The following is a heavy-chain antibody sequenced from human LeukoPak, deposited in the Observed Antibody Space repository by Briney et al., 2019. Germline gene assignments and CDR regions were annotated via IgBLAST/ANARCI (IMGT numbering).Heavy chain of an antibody. CDR2: ISSSSSYI. J-gene: IGHJ4*02. CDR3: ASYLPIVGATSYFDY. V-gene: IGHV3-21*01. CDR1: GFTFSSYS. Sequence: GSLRLSCAASGFTFSSYSMNWVRQAPGKGLEWVSSISSSSSYIYYADSVKGRFTISRDNAKNSLYLQMNSLRAEDTAVYYCASYLPIVGATSYFDYWGQGTLVTVSS. D-gene: IGHD1-26*01.